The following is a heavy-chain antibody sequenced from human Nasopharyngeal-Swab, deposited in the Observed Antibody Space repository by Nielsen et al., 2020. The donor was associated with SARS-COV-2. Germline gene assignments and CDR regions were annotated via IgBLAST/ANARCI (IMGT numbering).Heavy chain of an antibody. CDR3: ANGRD. CDR1: GCTFDDFV. V-gene: IGHV3-9*01. J-gene: IGHJ4*02. Sequence: SVKIYCAASGCTFDDFVMHWVRQAPGKGLEWVSGISSNSKNIGYADSVKGRFTISRDDAKNSLYLQMNSLRAEDTALYYCANGRDWGQGTLVTVSS. CDR2: ISSNSKNI.